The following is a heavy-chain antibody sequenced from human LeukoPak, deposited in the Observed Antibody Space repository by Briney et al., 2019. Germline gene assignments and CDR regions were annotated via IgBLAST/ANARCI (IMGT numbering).Heavy chain of an antibody. CDR3: ARDIDRVFNWFDP. D-gene: IGHD6-13*01. CDR1: GFTFSSYS. CDR2: ISSSSSYI. Sequence: GGSLRLSCAASGFTFSSYSMNWVRQAPGKGLEWVSSISSSSSYIYYADSVKGRFTISRDNAKNSLYLQMNSLRAEDTAVYYCARDIDRVFNWFDPWGQGTLVTVSS. V-gene: IGHV3-21*01. J-gene: IGHJ5*02.